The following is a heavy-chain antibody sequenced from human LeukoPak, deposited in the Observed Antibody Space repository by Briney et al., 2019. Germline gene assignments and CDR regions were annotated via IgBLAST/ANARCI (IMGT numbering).Heavy chain of an antibody. J-gene: IGHJ4*02. CDR3: AKEVDCPSDCLFFHS. V-gene: IGHV3-20*04. D-gene: IGHD2-21*02. Sequence: PGGSLRLSCAASGFTFDDYGMSWVRQAPGKGLEWVSGINWNGGSTGYADSVKGRFTISRDNAKNSLYLQMNSLRAEDTALYYCAKEVDCPSDCLFFHSWGQGTLVTVSS. CDR2: INWNGGST. CDR1: GFTFDDYG.